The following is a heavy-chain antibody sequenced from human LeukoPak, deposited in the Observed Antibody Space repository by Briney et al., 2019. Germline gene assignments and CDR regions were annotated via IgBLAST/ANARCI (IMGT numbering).Heavy chain of an antibody. CDR1: EFTFSSYG. V-gene: IGHV3-23*01. J-gene: IGHJ3*02. CDR3: AKDPNGDYIGAFDI. Sequence: GGSLRLSCAASEFTFSSYGMTWVRQAPGKGLEWVSSITGSGGSTYYADSVQGRFTISRDNSKNTLYLQMNSLRAEDTAVYYCAKDPNGDYIGAFDIWGQGIMVTVSS. CDR2: ITGSGGST. D-gene: IGHD4-17*01.